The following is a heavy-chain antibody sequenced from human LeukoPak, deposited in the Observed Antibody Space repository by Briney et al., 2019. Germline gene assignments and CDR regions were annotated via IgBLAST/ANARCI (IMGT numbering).Heavy chain of an antibody. CDR1: GGSISSYY. CDR2: IYYSGST. J-gene: IGHJ6*03. D-gene: IGHD3-22*01. CDR3: TRGSIAYYYMDV. Sequence: SETLSLTCTVSGGSISSYYWSWIRQPPGKGLEWIGYIYYSGSTNYNPSLKSRVTISVDTSKNQFSLKLSSETAADTAVYSCTRGSIAYYYMDVWGKGTTVTISS. V-gene: IGHV4-59*01.